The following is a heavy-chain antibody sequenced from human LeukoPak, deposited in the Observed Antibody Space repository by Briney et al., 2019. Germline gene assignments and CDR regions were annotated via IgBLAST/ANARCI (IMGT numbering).Heavy chain of an antibody. V-gene: IGHV3-66*02. Sequence: GGSLRLSCAASGFTVSSNYMSWVRQAPGKGLEWVSVIYSGGSTYYAASVKGRFTISRDNSRKTLSLQMNTLRIEDTAVYYCARSRGYCGGEAQCDFTYWGQGTLVTVSS. CDR2: IYSGGST. CDR1: GFTVSSNY. D-gene: IGHD2-21*01. CDR3: ARSRGYCGGEAQCDFTY. J-gene: IGHJ4*02.